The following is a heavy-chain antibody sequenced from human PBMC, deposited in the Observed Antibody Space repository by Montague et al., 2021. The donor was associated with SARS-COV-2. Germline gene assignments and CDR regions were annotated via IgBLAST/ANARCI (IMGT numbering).Heavy chain of an antibody. J-gene: IGHJ3*01. V-gene: IGHV6-1*01. CDR3: ARKMDSPLDV. CDR2: TYYRSKWYN. Sequence: ASPGASLSSDSLSWHWIRQSPSRGLEWLASTYYRSKWYNDSAPSVSGRATVKPDTSRNQFSLHLDSVTPEDTALYFCARKMDSPLDVWGKGTMVIVSS. CDR1: GASLSSDSLS. D-gene: IGHD2-2*03.